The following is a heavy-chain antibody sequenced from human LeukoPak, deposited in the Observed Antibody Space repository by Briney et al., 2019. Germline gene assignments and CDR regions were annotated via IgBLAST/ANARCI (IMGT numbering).Heavy chain of an antibody. CDR3: ARGDVVVVAATPVVGWFDP. Sequence: SETLSLTCAVYGGSFSGYYWSWIRQPPGKGLEWIGEINHSGSTNYNPSLKSRVTISVDTSKNQFSLKLSSVTAADTAVYYCARGDVVVVAATPVVGWFDPWGQGTLVTVSS. CDR2: INHSGST. J-gene: IGHJ5*02. CDR1: GGSFSGYY. D-gene: IGHD2-15*01. V-gene: IGHV4-34*01.